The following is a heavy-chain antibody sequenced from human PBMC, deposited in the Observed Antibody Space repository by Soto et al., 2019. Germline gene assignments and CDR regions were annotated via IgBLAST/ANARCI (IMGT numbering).Heavy chain of an antibody. D-gene: IGHD2-15*01. J-gene: IGHJ4*02. CDR2: MYSSGSR. Sequence: QVQLQESGPGLVKPSETLSLTCTVSGVSITSYKWSWIRQSPGKGLEWIADMYSSGSRSYNPSLKSRVTMSVDTSRNQYSLQLNSATAADTAVYYCAREWSAFDYWGQGILVTVSS. CDR3: AREWSAFDY. CDR1: GVSITSYK. V-gene: IGHV4-59*01.